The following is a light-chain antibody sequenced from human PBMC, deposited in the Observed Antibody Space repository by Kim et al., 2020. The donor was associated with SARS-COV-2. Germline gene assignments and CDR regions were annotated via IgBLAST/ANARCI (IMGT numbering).Light chain of an antibody. CDR1: GLGNKY. V-gene: IGLV3-1*01. CDR3: QSSDSTTTV. J-gene: IGLJ2*01. Sequence: SYELTQPPSVSVSPGQTASITCSGDGLGNKYACWYRQKPGQSPVVVIYQDTQRPSGIPERFSGSNSGNTATLTISGIQAEDEADYYCQSSDSTTTVFGG. CDR2: QDT.